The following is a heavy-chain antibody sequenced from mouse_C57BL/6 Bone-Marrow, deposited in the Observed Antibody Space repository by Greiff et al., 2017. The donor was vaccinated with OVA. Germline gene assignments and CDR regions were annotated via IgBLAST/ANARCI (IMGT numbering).Heavy chain of an antibody. CDR3: ARHGDGYPWFAY. CDR1: GYTFTEYT. V-gene: IGHV1-62-2*01. Sequence: QVQLQQSGAELVKPGASVKLSCKASGYTFTEYTIHWVKQRSGQGLEWIGWFYPGSGSIRYNEKFKDKATLTADKSSSTVYMELSRWTSEDAAVDFGARHGDGYPWFAYWGQGTLVTVSA. D-gene: IGHD2-3*01. J-gene: IGHJ3*01. CDR2: FYPGSGSI.